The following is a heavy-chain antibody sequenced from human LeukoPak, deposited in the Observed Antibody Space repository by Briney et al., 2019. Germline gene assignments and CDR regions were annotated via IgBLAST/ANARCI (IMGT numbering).Heavy chain of an antibody. J-gene: IGHJ4*02. CDR1: GGTFSSYA. V-gene: IGHV1-69*05. CDR3: ARDRPPRRYFDWLPSDY. D-gene: IGHD3-9*01. CDR2: IIPIFGTA. Sequence: ASVKVSCKASGGTFSSYAISWVRQAPGQGLEWMGGIIPIFGTANYAQKFQGRVTMTTDTSTSTAYMELRSLRSDDTAVYYCARDRPPRRYFDWLPSDYWGQGTLVTVSS.